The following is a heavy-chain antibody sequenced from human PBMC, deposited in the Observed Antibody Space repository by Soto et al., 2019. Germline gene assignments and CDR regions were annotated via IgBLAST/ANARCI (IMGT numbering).Heavy chain of an antibody. CDR1: GYSFTIYC. J-gene: IGHJ3*02. Sequence: GESLKISCKGSGYSFTIYCIGWVLQRPGKGLEWMGIIYPGDSDTRYSPSFQGQVTISADKSISTAYLQWSSLKASDTAMYYCARQGRYYDSSGYYRYAFDIWGQGTMVTVSS. CDR3: ARQGRYYDSSGYYRYAFDI. CDR2: IYPGDSDT. V-gene: IGHV5-51*01. D-gene: IGHD3-22*01.